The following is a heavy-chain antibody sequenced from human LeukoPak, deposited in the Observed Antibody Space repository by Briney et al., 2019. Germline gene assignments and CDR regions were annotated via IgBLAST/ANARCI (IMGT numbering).Heavy chain of an antibody. J-gene: IGHJ6*03. CDR1: GFTFSSFD. V-gene: IGHV3-13*01. D-gene: IGHD1-1*01. Sequence: GGSLRLSCAASGFTFSSFDMHWVCQPTGQGLEWVSTIGTASDTYYPGSVEGRFTLSRDNAKNSLYLQMNSLTAGDTAVYYCARGPPRGKYYYMDVWGKGTTVTVSS. CDR3: ARGPPRGKYYYMDV. CDR2: IGTASDT.